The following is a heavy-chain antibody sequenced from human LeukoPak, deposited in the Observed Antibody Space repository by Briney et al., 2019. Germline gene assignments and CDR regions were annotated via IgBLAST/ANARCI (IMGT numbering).Heavy chain of an antibody. J-gene: IGHJ4*02. D-gene: IGHD2-8*01. Sequence: GASVRVSSKASGYTFTIYGISWVRQTPGQGLEWMGWISAYKGNTNYAQKLQGRVTMTTDTSTSTAYMELRSLRPDDTAVYYCARDAPSAYCTNGVCYFDYWGQGTLVTVSS. CDR3: ARDAPSAYCTNGVCYFDY. V-gene: IGHV1-18*01. CDR1: GYTFTIYG. CDR2: ISAYKGNT.